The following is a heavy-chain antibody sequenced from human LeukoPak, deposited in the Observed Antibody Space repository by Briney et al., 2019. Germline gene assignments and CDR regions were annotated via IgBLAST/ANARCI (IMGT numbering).Heavy chain of an antibody. Sequence: GGSLRLSCAASGFTFSSYAMSWVRQAPGKGLEGLSAISGSGGSTYYADSVKGRFTISRDNSKNTLYLQMNSLRAEDTAVYYCAKGAFAGLFSALYWYFDLWGRGTLVTVSS. CDR2: ISGSGGST. J-gene: IGHJ2*01. CDR3: AKGAFAGLFSALYWYFDL. V-gene: IGHV3-23*01. D-gene: IGHD3-10*02. CDR1: GFTFSSYA.